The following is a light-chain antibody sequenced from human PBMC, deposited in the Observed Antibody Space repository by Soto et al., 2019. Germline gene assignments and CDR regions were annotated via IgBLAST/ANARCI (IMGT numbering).Light chain of an antibody. CDR3: QQYGGSPPVT. Sequence: EIGLTQSPGTLSFSPGERATLSCRAIQSVSNNFLAWYQLKPGQPPKLLIFGPSSRATGIPDRFSGSGSGTDFTLTISRLEPEDFAVYYCQQYGGSPPVTLGGGTKVAIK. V-gene: IGKV3-20*01. CDR2: GPS. J-gene: IGKJ4*01. CDR1: QSVSNNF.